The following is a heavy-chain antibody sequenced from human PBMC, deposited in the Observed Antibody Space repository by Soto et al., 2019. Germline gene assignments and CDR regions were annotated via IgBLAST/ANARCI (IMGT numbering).Heavy chain of an antibody. CDR1: GFTLKTHD. J-gene: IGHJ4*02. Sequence: PGGPLRHPSAASGFTLKTHDMTRVRQAPGKGLEWVSVISSSGGTTDYADSVKGRFTISRDNSENTLYLQMNSLRVEDTAVYYCVKVGWLDDYGSQGTLVTVSS. V-gene: IGHV3-23*01. CDR3: VKVGWLDDY. CDR2: ISSSGGTT. D-gene: IGHD6-19*01.